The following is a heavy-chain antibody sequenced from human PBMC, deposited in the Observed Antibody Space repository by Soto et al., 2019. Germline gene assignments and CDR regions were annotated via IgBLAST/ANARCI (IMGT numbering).Heavy chain of an antibody. J-gene: IGHJ6*02. Sequence: QVQLAQSPAEVKKPGASVRVSCKASGYTFIKYGIAWVRQAPGQGLEWMGWISPYDDKTIYAQTFQGRVTLTADRPTMTVYLALRSLKSNDTAVYYCARGGYYDNVWGKLSHYGLDKWGQGTSVTVSS. D-gene: IGHD3-16*01. CDR1: GYTFIKYG. V-gene: IGHV1-18*01. CDR2: ISPYDDKT. CDR3: ARGGYYDNVWGKLSHYGLDK.